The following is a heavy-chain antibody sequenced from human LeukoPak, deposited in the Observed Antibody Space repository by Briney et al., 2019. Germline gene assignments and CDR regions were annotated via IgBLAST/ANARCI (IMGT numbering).Heavy chain of an antibody. D-gene: IGHD6-19*01. CDR3: ARVRYSSGWYLADY. CDR2: IYYSGST. CDR1: GGSFSGYY. V-gene: IGHV4-59*01. J-gene: IGHJ4*02. Sequence: SETLSLTCAVYGGSFSGYYWSWIRQPPGKGLEWIGYIYYSGSTNYNPSLKSRITISVDTSKNQFSLKLSSVIAADTAVYYCARVRYSSGWYLADYWGQGTLVTVSS.